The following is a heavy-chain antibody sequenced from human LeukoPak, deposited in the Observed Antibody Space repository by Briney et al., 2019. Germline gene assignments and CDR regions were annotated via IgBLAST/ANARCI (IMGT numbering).Heavy chain of an antibody. CDR1: GGTLSSYA. CDR3: ARAIDYDILTGYYSLTA. CDR2: IIPIFGTA. Sequence: SVKVSCKASGGTLSSYAISWVRQAPGQGLEWMGRIIPIFGTANYAQKFQGRVTITTGESTSTAYMELSSLRSEDTAVYYCARAIDYDILTGYYSLTAWGQGTLVTVSS. V-gene: IGHV1-69*05. D-gene: IGHD3-9*01. J-gene: IGHJ5*02.